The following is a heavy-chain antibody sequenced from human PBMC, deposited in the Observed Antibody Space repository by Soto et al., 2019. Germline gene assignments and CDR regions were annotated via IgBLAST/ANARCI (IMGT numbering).Heavy chain of an antibody. V-gene: IGHV3-9*01. CDR3: AKDNMRKMTTVTTNFDY. Sequence: GGSLRLSCAASGFTFDDYAMHWVRQAPGKGLEWVSGISWNSGSIGYADSVKGRFTISRDNAKNSLYLQMNSLRAEDTALYYCAKDNMRKMTTVTTNFDYWGQGTLVTVSS. CDR2: ISWNSGSI. D-gene: IGHD4-17*01. J-gene: IGHJ4*02. CDR1: GFTFDDYA.